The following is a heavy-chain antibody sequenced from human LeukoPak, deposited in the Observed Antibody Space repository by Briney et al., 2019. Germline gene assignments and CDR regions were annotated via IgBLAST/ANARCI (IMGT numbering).Heavy chain of an antibody. V-gene: IGHV3-30*04. CDR2: ISYDGRNK. Sequence: GRSLRLSCAASGFTFSSYAMHWVRQAPGKGLEWVAVISYDGRNKYYADSVKGRFTISRDNSNNTLYLQMNSLRAEDTAVYYCARDSGYIVVVPAAGLPDYWGQGTLVTVSS. D-gene: IGHD2-2*01. CDR3: ARDSGYIVVVPAAGLPDY. CDR1: GFTFSSYA. J-gene: IGHJ4*02.